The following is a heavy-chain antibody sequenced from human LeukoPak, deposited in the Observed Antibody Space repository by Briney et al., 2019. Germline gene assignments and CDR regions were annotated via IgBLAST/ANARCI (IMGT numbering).Heavy chain of an antibody. J-gene: IGHJ2*01. CDR2: ISYDGSNK. Sequence: GGSLRLSCAASGFTFSSYAMHWVRQAPGKGLEWVAVISYDGSNKYSADSVKGRFTISRDNSKNTLYLQMNSLGAEDTAVWYCGRETSDWYFDLWGRGTLVTVSS. CDR1: GFTFSSYA. CDR3: GRETSDWYFDL. V-gene: IGHV3-30-3*01.